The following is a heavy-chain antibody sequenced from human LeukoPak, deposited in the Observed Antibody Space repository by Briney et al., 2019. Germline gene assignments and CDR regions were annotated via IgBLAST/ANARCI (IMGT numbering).Heavy chain of an antibody. J-gene: IGHJ4*02. CDR2: IRSKAYGGTT. V-gene: IGHV3-49*04. Sequence: PGRSLRLSCTASGFTFGDYAMSWVRQAPGKGLEWVGFIRSKAYGGTTEYAASVKGRFTISRDDSKSIACLQMNSLKTEDTAVYYCTRVRIVVVVAATPVWDYWGQGTLVTVSS. D-gene: IGHD2-15*01. CDR3: TRVRIVVVVAATPVWDY. CDR1: GFTFGDYA.